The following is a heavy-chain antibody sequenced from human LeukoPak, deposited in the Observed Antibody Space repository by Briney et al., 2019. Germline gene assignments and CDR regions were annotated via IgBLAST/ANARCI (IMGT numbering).Heavy chain of an antibody. D-gene: IGHD3-9*01. CDR2: ISSSGSTI. CDR3: ARGVRDILSGYYTDYYFYYMDV. V-gene: IGHV3-11*04. J-gene: IGHJ6*03. CDR1: GFTFSDYY. Sequence: GGSLRLSCAASGFTFSDYYMSWIRQAPGKGLEWVSYISSSGSTIYYADSVKGRFTISRDNAKNSLYLQMNSLRAEDTAVYYCARGVRDILSGYYTDYYFYYMDVWGKGTTVTVSS.